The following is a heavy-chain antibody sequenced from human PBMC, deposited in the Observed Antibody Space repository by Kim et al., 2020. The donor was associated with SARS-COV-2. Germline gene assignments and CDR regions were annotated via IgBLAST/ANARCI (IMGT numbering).Heavy chain of an antibody. CDR3: ARDRMARGYFDL. CDR2: ISSSSSYI. V-gene: IGHV3-21*01. CDR1: GFTFSSYS. Sequence: GGSLRLSCAASGFTFSSYSMNWVRQAPGKGLEWVSSISSSSSYIYYADSVKGRFTISRDNAKNSLYLQMNSLRAEDTAVYYCARDRMARGYFDLWGRGTLVTVSS. D-gene: IGHD3-10*01. J-gene: IGHJ2*01.